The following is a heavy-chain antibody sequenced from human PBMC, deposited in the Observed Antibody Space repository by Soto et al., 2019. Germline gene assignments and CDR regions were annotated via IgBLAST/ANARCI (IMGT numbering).Heavy chain of an antibody. CDR2: MYPGDSDT. CDR3: ARGDTPRTFDI. CDR1: GYSFSNFW. Sequence: HGESLKISCKGSGYSFSNFWIGWVRQMPGKGLEWMGIMYPGDSDTRYSPSFQGQVTISVDTSISTTYLQWSSLKASDTAMYYCARGDTPRTFDIWGQGTMVTVSS. V-gene: IGHV5-51*01. D-gene: IGHD3-16*01. J-gene: IGHJ3*02.